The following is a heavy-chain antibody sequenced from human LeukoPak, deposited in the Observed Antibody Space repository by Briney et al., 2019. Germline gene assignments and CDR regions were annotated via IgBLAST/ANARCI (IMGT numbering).Heavy chain of an antibody. CDR1: GYTFTSYY. J-gene: IGHJ6*02. V-gene: IGHV1-46*01. Sequence: APVKVSCKASGYTFTSYYMHWVRQAPGQGLEWMGIINPSGGSTSYAQKFQGRVTMTRDTSTSTVYMELSSLRSEDTAVYYCARDTQKGYCSGGNCYSYYYYYGMDVWGQGTTVTVSS. CDR3: ARDTQKGYCSGGNCYSYYYYYGMDV. D-gene: IGHD2-15*01. CDR2: INPSGGST.